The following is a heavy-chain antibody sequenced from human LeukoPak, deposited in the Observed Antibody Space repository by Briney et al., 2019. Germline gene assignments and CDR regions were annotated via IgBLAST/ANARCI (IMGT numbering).Heavy chain of an antibody. CDR2: ISPSGSTV. J-gene: IGHJ6*02. Sequence: GGSLRLSWAASGFTFSDYYMSWVRQAPGKGLEWVSYISPSGSTVYYADSVKGRFTISRDNAKNSLYLQMNSLRAEDTAVYYCARDFTHTAVVIYYYGLDVWGQGTTVTVSS. CDR1: GFTFSDYY. D-gene: IGHD5-18*01. V-gene: IGHV3-11*01. CDR3: ARDFTHTAVVIYYYGLDV.